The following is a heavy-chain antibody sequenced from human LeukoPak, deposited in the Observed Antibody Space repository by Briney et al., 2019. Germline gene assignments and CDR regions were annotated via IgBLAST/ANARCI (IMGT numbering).Heavy chain of an antibody. D-gene: IGHD3-10*01. Sequence: GGSLRLSCAASGFTFSSYGMNWVRQAPGKGLEWVSYISSSSSTIYYADSVKGRFTISRDDAKNSLYLQMNSLRAEDTAVYYCARDDIPWELWFGEWNNAFDIWGQGTMVTVSS. J-gene: IGHJ3*02. CDR2: ISSSSSTI. CDR1: GFTFSSYG. CDR3: ARDDIPWELWFGEWNNAFDI. V-gene: IGHV3-48*01.